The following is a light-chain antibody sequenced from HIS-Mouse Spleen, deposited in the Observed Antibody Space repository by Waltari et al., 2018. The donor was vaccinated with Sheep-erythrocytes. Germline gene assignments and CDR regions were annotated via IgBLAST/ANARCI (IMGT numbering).Light chain of an antibody. CDR1: SSNIGSNT. J-gene: IGLJ1*01. CDR2: SNN. CDR3: AAWDDSLNGYV. V-gene: IGLV1-44*01. Sequence: QSVLTQPPSASGTPGQRVTISCSGSSSNIGSNTGNWYQQLPGTAPKLLIYSNNQRPSGVPDRFSGSTSGTSASLAISGLQSEDEADYYCAAWDDSLNGYVFGTGTKVTVL.